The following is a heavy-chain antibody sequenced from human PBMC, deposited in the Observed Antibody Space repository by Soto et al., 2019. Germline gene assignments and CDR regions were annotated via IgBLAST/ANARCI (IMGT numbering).Heavy chain of an antibody. CDR2: ISGSGGST. CDR3: VTRAYYYDSSGYFDY. CDR1: GFTFGSSD. Sequence: EVQLLESGGGLVQPGGSLRLSCTTSGFTFGSSDMSWVRQAPGKGLEWVSAISGSGGSTYYADSVKGRFTISRDNSKNTLYLQMNSLRAEDTAVYYCVTRAYYYDSSGYFDYWGQGTLVTVSS. D-gene: IGHD3-22*01. V-gene: IGHV3-23*01. J-gene: IGHJ4*02.